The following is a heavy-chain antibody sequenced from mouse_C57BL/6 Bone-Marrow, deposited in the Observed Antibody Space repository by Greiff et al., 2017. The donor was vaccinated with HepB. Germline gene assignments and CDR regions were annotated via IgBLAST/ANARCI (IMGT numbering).Heavy chain of an antibody. J-gene: IGHJ3*01. CDR2: IDPENGDT. CDR1: GFNIKDDY. Sequence: VQLQQSGAELVRPGASVKLSCTASGFNIKDDYMHWVKQRPEQGLEWIGWIDPENGDTEYASKFQGKATITADTSSNTSYLQLSSLTSEDTAVYYCTTCLLAYWGQGTLVTVSA. CDR3: TTCLLAY. D-gene: IGHD2-10*01. V-gene: IGHV14-4*01.